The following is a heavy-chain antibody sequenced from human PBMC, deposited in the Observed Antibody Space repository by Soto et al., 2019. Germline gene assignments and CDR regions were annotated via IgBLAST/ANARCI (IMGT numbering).Heavy chain of an antibody. D-gene: IGHD6-19*01. CDR1: GFTFDDYA. CDR2: MSWNSGSI. J-gene: IGHJ6*02. V-gene: IGHV3-9*01. Sequence: EVQLVESGGGLVQPGRSLRLSCAASGFTFDDYAMHWVRQAPGKGLEWVSGMSWNSGSIGDADSVKGRFTISRDNAKNSLYLQMNSLRAEDTALYYCAKDTVAVAGYYYGMDVWGQGTTVTVSS. CDR3: AKDTVAVAGYYYGMDV.